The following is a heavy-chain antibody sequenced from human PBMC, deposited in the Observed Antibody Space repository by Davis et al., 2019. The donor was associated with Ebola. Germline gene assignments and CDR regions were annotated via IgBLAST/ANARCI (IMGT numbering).Heavy chain of an antibody. J-gene: IGHJ6*04. Sequence: GESLKISCKGSGYSFTSYWIGWVRQLPGKGLEWMGIIYPGDSDTRYGPSFQGQVTISADKSINTAYLQWSSLKASDTAMYYCARRGRDGYNYYYYYGMDVWGKGTTVTVSS. D-gene: IGHD5-24*01. CDR1: GYSFTSYW. CDR3: ARRGRDGYNYYYYYGMDV. V-gene: IGHV5-51*01. CDR2: IYPGDSDT.